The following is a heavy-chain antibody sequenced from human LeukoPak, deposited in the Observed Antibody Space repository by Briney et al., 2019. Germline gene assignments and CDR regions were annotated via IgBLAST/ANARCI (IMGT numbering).Heavy chain of an antibody. CDR2: INSDGSST. Sequence: TGGSLRLSCAASGFTFSSYWMHWVRQAPGKGLVWVSRINSDGSSTSYADSVKGRFTISRDNAKNTLYLQMNSLRAEDTAVYYCARESDILTGYYNGGHDYWGQGTLVTVSS. D-gene: IGHD3-9*01. CDR1: GFTFSSYW. CDR3: ARESDILTGYYNGGHDY. J-gene: IGHJ4*02. V-gene: IGHV3-74*01.